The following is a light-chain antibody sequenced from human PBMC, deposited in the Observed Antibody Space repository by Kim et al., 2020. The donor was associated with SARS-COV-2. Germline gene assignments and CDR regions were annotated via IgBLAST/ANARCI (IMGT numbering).Light chain of an antibody. Sequence: VSAGQTASITCCRDKVGEKYVWWYQQRPGQSLVVVIYQDTKRPAVIPGRFAGSNSGNTATLTSSGNQAKDEADYYWQAGDSSAGVVFGGGTKLTVL. CDR3: QAGDSSAGVV. V-gene: IGLV3-1*01. CDR2: QDT. CDR1: KVGEKY. J-gene: IGLJ2*01.